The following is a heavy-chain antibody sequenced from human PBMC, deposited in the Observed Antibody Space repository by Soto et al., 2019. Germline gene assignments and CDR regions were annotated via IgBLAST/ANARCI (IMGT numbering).Heavy chain of an antibody. J-gene: IGHJ5*02. Sequence: SETLSLTCTVSGGSIGYSHYYWGWIRQPPGKGLEWIGTIYYSGSTYYNPSLKSRVTISVDTSKNQFSLNLSSVAAADTAVYYCAKLVVPTSSWFDPWGQGTLVTVSS. V-gene: IGHV4-39*01. D-gene: IGHD2-2*01. CDR2: IYYSGST. CDR3: AKLVVPTSSWFDP. CDR1: GGSIGYSHYY.